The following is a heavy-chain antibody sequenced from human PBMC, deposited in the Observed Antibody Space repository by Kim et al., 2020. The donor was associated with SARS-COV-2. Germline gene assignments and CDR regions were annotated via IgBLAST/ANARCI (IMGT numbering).Heavy chain of an antibody. V-gene: IGHV4-31*02. D-gene: IGHD3-22*01. Sequence: TYYNPSLKSRVTISVDTAKNQFSLKLSSVTAADTAVYYCARVDSSGEFDYWGQGTLVTVSS. CDR3: ARVDSSGEFDY. CDR2: T. J-gene: IGHJ4*02.